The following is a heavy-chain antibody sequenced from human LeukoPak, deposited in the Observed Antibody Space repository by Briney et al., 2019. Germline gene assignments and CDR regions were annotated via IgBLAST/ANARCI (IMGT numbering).Heavy chain of an antibody. J-gene: IGHJ4*02. CDR2: INSDGTTT. CDR1: GFTFISYW. CDR3: ARSPLDYYHDY. V-gene: IGHV3-74*01. D-gene: IGHD3-10*01. Sequence: GGSLRLSCAGSGFTFISYWMHWVRQAPGKGLVWVARINSDGTTTTYADSVKGRFTISRDNAKNSLYLQMNSLRAEDTALYYCARSPLDYYHDYWGQGTLVTVSS.